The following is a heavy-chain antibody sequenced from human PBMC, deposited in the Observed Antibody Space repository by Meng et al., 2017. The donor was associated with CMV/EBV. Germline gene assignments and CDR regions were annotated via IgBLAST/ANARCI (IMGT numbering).Heavy chain of an antibody. CDR1: GYSFTRYD. CDR3: ARGLERGPDCNSTSGYENWFDP. J-gene: IGHJ5*02. Sequence: ASVPVSCKASGYSFTRYDIIWVRQATGQGLEWMGWMNPNSGNPDYAQKFQGRVTITRNTSISTAYTELSSLRSEDTAVYYCARGLERGPDCNSTSGYENWFDPWGQGTLVTVSS. CDR2: MNPNSGNP. D-gene: IGHD2-2*01. V-gene: IGHV1-8*03.